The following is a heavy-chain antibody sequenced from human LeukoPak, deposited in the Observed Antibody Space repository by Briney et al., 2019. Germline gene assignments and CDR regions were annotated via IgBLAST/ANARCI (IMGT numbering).Heavy chain of an antibody. CDR2: MNPNSGNT. D-gene: IGHD3-22*01. Sequence: ASVKVSCKASGYTFTSYDINWVRQATGQGLEWMGWMNPNSGNTGYAQKFQGRVTITRNTSISTAYMELRSLRSDDTAVYYCASSSGYYPAFDYWGQGTLVTVSS. V-gene: IGHV1-8*03. CDR3: ASSSGYYPAFDY. CDR1: GYTFTSYD. J-gene: IGHJ4*02.